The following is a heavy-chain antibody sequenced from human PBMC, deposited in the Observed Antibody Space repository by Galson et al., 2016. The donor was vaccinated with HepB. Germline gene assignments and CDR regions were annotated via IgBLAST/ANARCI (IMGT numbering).Heavy chain of an antibody. Sequence: SLRLSCAASGSNFGLYWMHWVRQPPGKGPVWVSRIDVLGSDTNYADSVKGRFTLSRDNFNNIVYLEMNSLGADDTALYFCARESAPHVGPWYFDLWGRGTLVTVSS. V-gene: IGHV3-74*01. CDR3: ARESAPHVGPWYFDL. CDR1: GSNFGLYW. J-gene: IGHJ2*01. D-gene: IGHD2-15*01. CDR2: IDVLGSDT.